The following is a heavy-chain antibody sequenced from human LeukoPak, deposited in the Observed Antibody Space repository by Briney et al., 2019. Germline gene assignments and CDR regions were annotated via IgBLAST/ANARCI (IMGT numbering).Heavy chain of an antibody. V-gene: IGHV1-69*06. J-gene: IGHJ5*02. D-gene: IGHD2-2*02. CDR3: ARDAFCSSTSCYRTDWFDP. Sequence: AASVKVSCKASGGTFSSYAISWVRQAPGQGLEWMGRIIPIFGTANFAQKFQGRVTITADKSTSPAYMELSSLRSEDTAVYYCARDAFCSSTSCYRTDWFDPWGQGTLVTVSS. CDR1: GGTFSSYA. CDR2: IIPIFGTA.